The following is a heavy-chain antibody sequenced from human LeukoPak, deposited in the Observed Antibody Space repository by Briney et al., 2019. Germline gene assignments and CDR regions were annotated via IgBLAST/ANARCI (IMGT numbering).Heavy chain of an antibody. CDR3: AYLTTDAFDI. V-gene: IGHV4-34*01. J-gene: IGHJ3*02. Sequence: SETLSLTCAVYGVSFSGYYWSWIRQPPGKGLEWIGEINHSGSTNYNPSLKSRGTISVDTSKNQFSLKLSSVTAADTAVYYCAYLTTDAFDIWGQGTMVTVSS. CDR1: GVSFSGYY. D-gene: IGHD4-17*01. CDR2: INHSGST.